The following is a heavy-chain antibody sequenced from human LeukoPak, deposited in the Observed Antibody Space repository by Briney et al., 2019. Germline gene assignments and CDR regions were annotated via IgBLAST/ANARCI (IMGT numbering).Heavy chain of an antibody. Sequence: SQTLSLTCTVSGASVSSGAYYWTWIRQHPGKGLEWIGYIYYSGSTYYKPSLKSRVTISVDTSKNQFSLKLSSVTAADTAVYYCARARSGYYPFDYWGQGTLVTVSS. D-gene: IGHD3-3*01. CDR3: ARARSGYYPFDY. CDR2: IYYSGST. J-gene: IGHJ4*02. CDR1: GASVSSGAYY. V-gene: IGHV4-31*03.